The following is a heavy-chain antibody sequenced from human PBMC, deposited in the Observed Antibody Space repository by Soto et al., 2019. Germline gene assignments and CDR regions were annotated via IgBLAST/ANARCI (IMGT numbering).Heavy chain of an antibody. V-gene: IGHV3-74*01. Sequence: GGSQRLSCAASGFTFSSYWMHWVRQAPGKGLVWVSRINSDGSSTSYADSVKGRFTISRDNAKNTLYLQMNSLRAEDTAVYYCARGPRSYYDILTGPHYGMDVWGQGTTVTVSS. CDR3: ARGPRSYYDILTGPHYGMDV. CDR1: GFTFSSYW. J-gene: IGHJ6*02. D-gene: IGHD3-9*01. CDR2: INSDGSST.